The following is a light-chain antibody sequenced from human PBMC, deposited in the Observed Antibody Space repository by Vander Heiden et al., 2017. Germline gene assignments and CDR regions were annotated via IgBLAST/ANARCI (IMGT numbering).Light chain of an antibody. V-gene: IGLV3-21*02. Sequence: SYVLTQPPSVSVAPRQTARITCGGNNIGRKSVHWHQQKPGQAPVLVVYDDSDRPSGIPERFSGSNSGNTATLTISRVEAGDEADYYCQVWDSDNDHVVFGGGTKLTAL. CDR1: NIGRKS. J-gene: IGLJ2*01. CDR3: QVWDSDNDHVV. CDR2: DDS.